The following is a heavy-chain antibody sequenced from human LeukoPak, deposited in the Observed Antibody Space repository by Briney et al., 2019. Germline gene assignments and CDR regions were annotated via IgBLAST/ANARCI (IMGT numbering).Heavy chain of an antibody. D-gene: IGHD2-21*01. J-gene: IGHJ4*02. CDR1: GYTFTSYG. CDR3: ATGPQIPEFDY. Sequence: ASVKVSCKASGYTFTSYGISWVRQAPGQGLEWMGGFDPEDGETIYAQKFQGRVTMTEDTSTDTAYMELSSLRSEDTAVYYCATGPQIPEFDYWGQGTLVTVSS. V-gene: IGHV1-24*01. CDR2: FDPEDGET.